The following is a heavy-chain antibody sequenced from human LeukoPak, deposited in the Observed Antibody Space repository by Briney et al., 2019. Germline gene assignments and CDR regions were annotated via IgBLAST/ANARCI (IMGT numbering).Heavy chain of an antibody. CDR3: ARGADGVSTNSRGWFDP. V-gene: IGHV3-21*01. CDR1: GFTFSSYS. J-gene: IGHJ5*02. CDR2: ISTSSSYI. Sequence: PGGSLTLSCTASGFTFSSYSMNWLRQAPGKGLEWVSSISTSSSYIYYADSVKGRFTISRDNARNSLYLQMNTLRAEDTAVYSCARGADGVSTNSRGWFDPWGQGTLVTVSS. D-gene: IGHD2-2*01.